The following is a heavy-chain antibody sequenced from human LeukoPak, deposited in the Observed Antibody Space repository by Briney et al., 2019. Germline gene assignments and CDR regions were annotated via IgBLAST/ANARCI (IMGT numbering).Heavy chain of an antibody. CDR2: IIPIFGTA. CDR1: GGTFTSYA. Sequence: SVKVSCKASGGTFTSYAISWVRQAPGQGLEWMGGIIPIFGTANYAQKFQGRVTITADESTSTAYMELSSLRSEDMAVYYCAREAEVDTAHYYFDYWGQGTLVTVSS. D-gene: IGHD5-18*01. V-gene: IGHV1-69*13. CDR3: AREAEVDTAHYYFDY. J-gene: IGHJ4*02.